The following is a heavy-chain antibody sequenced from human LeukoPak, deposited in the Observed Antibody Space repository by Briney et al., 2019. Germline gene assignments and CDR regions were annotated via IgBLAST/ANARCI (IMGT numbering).Heavy chain of an antibody. CDR1: GFTFDDYA. CDR3: AKEYSSRLNYFDY. D-gene: IGHD6-13*01. V-gene: IGHV3-43D*03. CDR2: ISWDGGST. J-gene: IGHJ4*02. Sequence: PGGSLRLSCAASGFTFDDYAMNWVHQAPGKGLEWVSLISWDGGSTYYADSVKGRFTISRDNSKNSLYLQMNSLRAEDTALYYCAKEYSSRLNYFDYWGQGTLVTVSS.